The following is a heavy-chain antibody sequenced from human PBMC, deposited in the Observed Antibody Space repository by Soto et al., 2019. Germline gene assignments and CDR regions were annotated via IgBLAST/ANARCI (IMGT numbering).Heavy chain of an antibody. CDR3: ARGRGSGSYYTPWFDP. J-gene: IGHJ5*02. CDR1: GYTFTSYD. V-gene: IGHV1-8*01. CDR2: MNPNSGNT. Sequence: QVQLVQSGAEVKKPGASVKVSCKASGYTFTSYDINWVRQATGQGLEWMGWMNPNSGNTGYAQKFQGRVTMTWNTSISTAYLELSSPRSEDTAVYYCARGRGSGSYYTPWFDPWGQGTLVTVSS. D-gene: IGHD3-10*01.